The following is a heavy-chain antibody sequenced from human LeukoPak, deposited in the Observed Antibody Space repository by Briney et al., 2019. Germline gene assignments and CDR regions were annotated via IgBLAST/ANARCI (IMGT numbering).Heavy chain of an antibody. D-gene: IGHD3-22*01. CDR1: GGSISSGGYY. J-gene: IGHJ3*02. Sequence: KPSQTLSLTCTVSGGSISSGGYYWSWIRQHPGQGLEWIGYIYYSGSTYYNPSLKSRVTISVDTSKNQFSLKLSSVTAADTAVYYCARVPRTYYYDSSGYSPGAFDIWGQGTMVTASS. V-gene: IGHV4-31*03. CDR2: IYYSGST. CDR3: ARVPRTYYYDSSGYSPGAFDI.